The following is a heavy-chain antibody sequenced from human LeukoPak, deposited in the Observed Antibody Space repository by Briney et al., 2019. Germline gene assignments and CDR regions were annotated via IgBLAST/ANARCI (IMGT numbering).Heavy chain of an antibody. CDR3: ARDHSSGWYYSDY. J-gene: IGHJ4*02. V-gene: IGHV3-21*01. CDR1: GFIFTGYN. Sequence: VGSLRLSCAASGFIFTGYNMNWVRQAPGKGLEWVSSISSSSSYIYYADSVKGRFTISRDNAKNSLYLQMNSLRAEDTAVYYCARDHSSGWYYSDYWGQGTLVTVSS. D-gene: IGHD6-19*01. CDR2: ISSSSSYI.